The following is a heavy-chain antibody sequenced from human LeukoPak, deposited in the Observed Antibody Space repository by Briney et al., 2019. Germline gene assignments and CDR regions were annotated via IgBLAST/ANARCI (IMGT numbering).Heavy chain of an antibody. CDR3: ARLRGKVVPAADTIDY. CDR2: IYPGDSDT. Sequence: GESLKISCKGSGYSFTSYWIGWVRQMPGKGLEWMGIIYPGDSDTRYSPSFQGQVTISADKSISTAYLQWSSLKASDTAMYYCARLRGKVVPAADTIDYWGQGTLVTVSS. D-gene: IGHD2-2*01. J-gene: IGHJ4*02. CDR1: GYSFTSYW. V-gene: IGHV5-51*01.